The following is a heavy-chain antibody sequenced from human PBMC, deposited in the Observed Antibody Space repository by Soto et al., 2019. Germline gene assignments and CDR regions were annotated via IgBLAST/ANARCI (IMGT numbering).Heavy chain of an antibody. CDR1: GYSFTSYW. D-gene: IGHD3-3*01. Sequence: HGESLKISCKGSGYSFTSYWIGWVRQMPGKGLEWMGIIYPGDSDTRYSPSFQGQVTISADKSISTAYLQWSSLKASDTVMYYCARTYYDFWSGYYDWFDPWGQGTLVTVSS. J-gene: IGHJ5*02. CDR3: ARTYYDFWSGYYDWFDP. V-gene: IGHV5-51*01. CDR2: IYPGDSDT.